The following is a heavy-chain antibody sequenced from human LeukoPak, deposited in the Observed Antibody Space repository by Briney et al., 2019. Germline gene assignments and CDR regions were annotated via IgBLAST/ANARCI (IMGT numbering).Heavy chain of an antibody. Sequence: KPSETLSLTCSVSGASVSNYSWSWIRQPPGKGLEWIGYIYHSGSTYYNPSLKSRVTISVDRSKNQFSLKLSSVTAADTAVYYCARAGGSSWYLDAFDIWGQGTMVTVPS. CDR3: ARAGGSSWYLDAFDI. D-gene: IGHD6-13*01. J-gene: IGHJ3*02. CDR2: IYHSGST. CDR1: GASVSNYS. V-gene: IGHV4-30-2*01.